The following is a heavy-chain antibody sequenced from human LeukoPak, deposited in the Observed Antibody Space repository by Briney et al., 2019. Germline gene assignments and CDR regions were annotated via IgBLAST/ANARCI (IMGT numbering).Heavy chain of an antibody. V-gene: IGHV1-2*02. CDR2: TNPNSGGT. CDR1: GYTFTGYY. D-gene: IGHD4-11*01. Sequence: ASVKVSCKASGYTFTGYYMHWVRQAPGQGLEWMGWTNPNSGGTNYVQKFQGRVTMTRDTSISTAYMELSRLRSDDTAVYYCATDYSNYVNYYYMDVWGKGTTVTVSS. J-gene: IGHJ6*03. CDR3: ATDYSNYVNYYYMDV.